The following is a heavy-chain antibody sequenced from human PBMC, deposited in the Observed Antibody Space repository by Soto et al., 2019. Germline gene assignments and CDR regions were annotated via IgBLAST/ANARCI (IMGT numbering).Heavy chain of an antibody. CDR1: GGSSSSGGYY. CDR2: IYYSGST. Sequence: QVQLQESGPGLVKPPQTLSLTCTVSGGSSSSGGYYWSWIRQHPGKGLEWIGYIYYSGSTYYNPSRRXRXTXSXXTSKNQFSLKLSSVTAADTAVYYCARRSGEDAFDIWGQGTMVTVSS. CDR3: ARRSGEDAFDI. V-gene: IGHV4-31*03. D-gene: IGHD3-10*01. J-gene: IGHJ3*02.